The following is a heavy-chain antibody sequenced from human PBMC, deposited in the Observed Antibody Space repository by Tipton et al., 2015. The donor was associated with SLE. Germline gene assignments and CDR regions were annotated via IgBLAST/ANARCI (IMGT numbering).Heavy chain of an antibody. V-gene: IGHV4-39*07. D-gene: IGHD2-2*01. CDR3: ARVAPAEVFDY. J-gene: IGHJ4*02. Sequence: TLSLTCIVSGGSISSSSYYWGWIRQAPGKGLEWIGNIYYSGTTYYNPSLRSRVTISVDVSKNQVSLKLSSVTAADTAVYYCARVAPAEVFDYWGQGTLVTVSS. CDR1: GGSISSSSYY. CDR2: IYYSGTT.